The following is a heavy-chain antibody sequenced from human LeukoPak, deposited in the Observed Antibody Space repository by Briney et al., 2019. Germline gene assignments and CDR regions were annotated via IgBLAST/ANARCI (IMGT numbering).Heavy chain of an antibody. CDR2: ISSSSSYI. V-gene: IGHV3-21*04. CDR1: GFTFSSYS. CDR3: AKGVSAAADDAFDI. D-gene: IGHD6-13*01. Sequence: PGGSLRLSCAASGFTFSSYSMNWVRQAPGKGLEWVSSISSSSSYIYYADSVKGRFTISRDNSKNTLYLQMNSLRAEDTAVYYCAKGVSAAADDAFDIWGQGTMVTVSS. J-gene: IGHJ3*02.